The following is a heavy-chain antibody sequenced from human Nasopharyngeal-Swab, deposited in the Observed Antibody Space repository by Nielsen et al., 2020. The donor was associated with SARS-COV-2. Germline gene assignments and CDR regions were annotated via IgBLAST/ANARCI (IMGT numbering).Heavy chain of an antibody. J-gene: IGHJ4*02. V-gene: IGHV1-2*06. D-gene: IGHD6-13*01. CDR1: GDTFTGYY. CDR2: INPNSGGT. Sequence: ASVKVSCKASGDTFTGYYMHWVRQAPGQGLEWMGRINPNSGGTNYAQKFQGRVTMTRDTSISTAYMELSRLRSDDTAVYYCARERIAAAGTGFDYWGQGTLVTVSS. CDR3: ARERIAAAGTGFDY.